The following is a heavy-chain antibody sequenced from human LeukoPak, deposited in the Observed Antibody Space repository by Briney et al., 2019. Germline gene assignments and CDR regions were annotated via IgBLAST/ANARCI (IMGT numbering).Heavy chain of an antibody. CDR3: ARGVSPFSWFDP. CDR1: GFTFSSYA. D-gene: IGHD3-16*01. V-gene: IGHV3-30-3*01. J-gene: IGHJ5*02. Sequence: EPGGSLRLSCAASGFTFSSYAMHWVRQAPGKGLEWVAVISYDGSNKYYADSVKGRFTISRDNSKNTLYLQMNSLRAEDTAVYYCARGVSPFSWFDPWGQGTLVTVSS. CDR2: ISYDGSNK.